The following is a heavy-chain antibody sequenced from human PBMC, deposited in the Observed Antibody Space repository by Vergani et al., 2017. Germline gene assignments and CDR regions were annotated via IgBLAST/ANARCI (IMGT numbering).Heavy chain of an antibody. J-gene: IGHJ4*02. V-gene: IGHV3-48*04. Sequence: EVQLLESGGDLVQPGGSLRLSCAASGFAVSSNYMSWVRQAPGMGLEWVSYISSSGTIVYYADSVKGRFTISRDNAKNSLYLQMNSLRAEDTAVYYCARDRGSTANWGQGTLVTVPS. CDR2: ISSSGTIV. D-gene: IGHD3-10*01. CDR1: GFAVSSNY. CDR3: ARDRGSTAN.